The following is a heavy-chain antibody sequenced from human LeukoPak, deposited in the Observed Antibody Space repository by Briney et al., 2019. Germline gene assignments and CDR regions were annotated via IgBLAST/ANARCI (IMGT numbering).Heavy chain of an antibody. Sequence: SETLSLTCAVYGGSFSGYYWSWIRQPPGKGLEWIGEINHSGGTNYNPFLKSRVTISVDTSKNQFSLKLSSVTAADTAVYYCASAWSLDYWGQGTLVTVSS. J-gene: IGHJ4*02. CDR3: ASAWSLDY. CDR2: INHSGGT. CDR1: GGSFSGYY. D-gene: IGHD2-8*01. V-gene: IGHV4-34*01.